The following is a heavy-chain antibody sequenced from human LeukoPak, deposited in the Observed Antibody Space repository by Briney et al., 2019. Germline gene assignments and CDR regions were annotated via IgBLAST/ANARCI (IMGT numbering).Heavy chain of an antibody. CDR2: MNPNSGNT. V-gene: IGHV1-8*01. Sequence: ASVKVSCKASGYTFTGYDINWVRQATGQGLEWMGWMNPNSGNTGYAQKFQGRVTMTRNTSISTAYMELSSLRSEDTAVYYCARGSTMIAPVGGYWGQGTLVTVSS. CDR3: ARGSTMIAPVGGY. CDR1: GYTFTGYD. J-gene: IGHJ4*02. D-gene: IGHD3-22*01.